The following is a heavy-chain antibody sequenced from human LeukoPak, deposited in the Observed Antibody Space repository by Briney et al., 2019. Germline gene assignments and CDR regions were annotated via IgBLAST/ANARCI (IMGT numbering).Heavy chain of an antibody. D-gene: IGHD3-10*01. CDR2: IIPIFGTA. CDR1: GYTFTSYA. V-gene: IGHV1-69*13. CDR3: ARVRRKHLWFGETAFYYFDY. Sequence: GASVKVSCKASGYTFTSYAISWVRQAPGQGLEWMGGIIPIFGTANYAQKFQGRVTITADESTSTAYMELSSLRSEDTAVYYCARVRRKHLWFGETAFYYFDYWGQGTLVTVSS. J-gene: IGHJ4*02.